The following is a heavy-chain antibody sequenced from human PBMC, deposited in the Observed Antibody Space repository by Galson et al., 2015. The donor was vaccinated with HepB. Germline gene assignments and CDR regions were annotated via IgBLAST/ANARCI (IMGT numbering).Heavy chain of an antibody. CDR3: ASGRRDGYRYFDY. J-gene: IGHJ4*02. Sequence: ETLSLTCTVSGGSISSSNYYWGWIRQPPGKGLEWIGSNFYSGSTYYNPSLKGRVTISVETSKNQLSLKVNSVTAVDTAFYYCASGRRDGYRYFDYWGQGTLVTVSS. D-gene: IGHD5-24*01. CDR1: GGSISSSNYY. V-gene: IGHV4-39*01. CDR2: NFYSGST.